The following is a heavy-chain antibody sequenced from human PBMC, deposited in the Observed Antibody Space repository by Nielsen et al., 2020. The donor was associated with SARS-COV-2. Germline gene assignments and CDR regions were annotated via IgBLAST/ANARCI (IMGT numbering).Heavy chain of an antibody. CDR2: ISHDGRNK. J-gene: IGHJ4*02. CDR1: GFSLRSYA. CDR3: AKDKISIFDY. D-gene: IGHD2-15*01. V-gene: IGHV3-30*01. Sequence: GESLKISCAASGFSLRSYAMHWVRQAPGKGLEWVTFISHDGRNKHYADSVKGRLTISRDNSKNTLYLQMNSLRAEDTAVYYCAKDKISIFDYWGQGTLVTVSS.